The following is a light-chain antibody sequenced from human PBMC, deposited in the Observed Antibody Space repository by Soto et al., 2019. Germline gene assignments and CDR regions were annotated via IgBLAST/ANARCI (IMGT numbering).Light chain of an antibody. Sequence: DIQMTRSPSSLSASVGDRVTITCRASQSISSYLNWYQQKPGKAPKLLIYAASSLQSGVPSRFSGSGSGTDFTLTISNLQPEDFATYYCQQRYSFGPGTKVDIK. CDR2: AAS. CDR1: QSISSY. J-gene: IGKJ3*01. V-gene: IGKV1-39*01. CDR3: QQRYS.